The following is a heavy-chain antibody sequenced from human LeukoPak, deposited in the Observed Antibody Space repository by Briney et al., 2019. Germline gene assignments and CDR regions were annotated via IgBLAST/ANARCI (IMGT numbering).Heavy chain of an antibody. V-gene: IGHV5-51*01. CDR2: IRPMISDV. Sequence: LXXXCKGSGXXXXXYXVAWXRXLXGXXLXXXXXIRPMISDVTYSPSFQGQVTISADRSINTAYLQWNSLTASDTAMYYCASRPFETTVVPWDFYWGQGTQVTVSS. CDR3: ASRPFETTVVPWDFY. CDR1: GXXXXXYX. D-gene: IGHD4-23*01. J-gene: IGHJ4*02.